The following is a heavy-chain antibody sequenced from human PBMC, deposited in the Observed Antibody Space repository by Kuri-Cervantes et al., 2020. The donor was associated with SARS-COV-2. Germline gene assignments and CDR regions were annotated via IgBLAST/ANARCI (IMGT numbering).Heavy chain of an antibody. Sequence: LSLTCAASGFTFSSYAMHWVRQAPGKGLEWVAVISYDGSNKYYADSVKGRFTISRDNSKNTLYLQMNSLRAEDTAVYYCARIGELGIPDYWGQGTLVTVSS. CDR3: ARIGELGIPDY. D-gene: IGHD7-27*01. CDR2: ISYDGSNK. V-gene: IGHV3-30-3*01. J-gene: IGHJ4*02. CDR1: GFTFSSYA.